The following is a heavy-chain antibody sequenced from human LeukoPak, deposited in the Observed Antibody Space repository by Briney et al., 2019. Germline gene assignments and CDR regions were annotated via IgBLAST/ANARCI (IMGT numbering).Heavy chain of an antibody. Sequence: SETLSLTCAVYGGSFSSYYWSWIRQPPGKGLEWIGEINHSGSTNYNPSLKSRVTISVDTSKNQFSLKLSSVTAADTAVYYCARRVGYSSGWYFPYYYMDVWGKGTTVTVSS. J-gene: IGHJ6*03. CDR3: ARRVGYSSGWYFPYYYMDV. V-gene: IGHV4-34*01. CDR1: GGSFSSYY. D-gene: IGHD6-19*01. CDR2: INHSGST.